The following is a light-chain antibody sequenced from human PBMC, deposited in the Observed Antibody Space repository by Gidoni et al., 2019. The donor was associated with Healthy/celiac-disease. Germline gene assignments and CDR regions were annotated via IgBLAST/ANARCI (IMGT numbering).Light chain of an antibody. V-gene: IGLV2-14*01. CDR1: SSDVGGYNY. CDR2: DVS. Sequence: QSALTQPASVSGSPGQSITISCTGTSSDVGGYNYFSWYQQHPGKAPKLMIYDVSNRPSGVSNRLSGSKSGNTASLTISGLQAEDEADYYCSSYTSSSTLSYVFGTGTKVTVL. CDR3: SSYTSSSTLSYV. J-gene: IGLJ1*01.